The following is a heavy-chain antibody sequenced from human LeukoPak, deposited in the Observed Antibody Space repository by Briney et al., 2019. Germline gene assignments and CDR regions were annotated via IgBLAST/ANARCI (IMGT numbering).Heavy chain of an antibody. CDR1: GFTFSSYG. J-gene: IGHJ4*02. V-gene: IGHV3-30*18. CDR3: AKDRARYYFDY. Sequence: PGGSLRLSCAASGFTFSSYGMHWVRQAPGKGLEWVAVISYDGSNKYYADSVKGRFTISRDNSKNTLYLQMNSLRAEDTAVYYCAKDRARYYFDYWGQGTLVTVSS. CDR2: ISYDGSNK.